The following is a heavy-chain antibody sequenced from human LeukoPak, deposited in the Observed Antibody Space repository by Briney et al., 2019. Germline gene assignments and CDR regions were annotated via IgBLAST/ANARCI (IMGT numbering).Heavy chain of an antibody. D-gene: IGHD3-22*01. CDR3: ARVDYYDSSGYFDY. CDR1: GFTFSSYT. CDR2: ISTSSNYI. Sequence: GGSLRLSCAASGFTFSSYTMNWVRQAPGKGLEWVSFISTSSNYIYYADSVKGRFTISRDNAKNSLYLQMNSLRAEDTAVYYCARVDYYDSSGYFDYWGQGTLVTVSS. V-gene: IGHV3-21*01. J-gene: IGHJ4*02.